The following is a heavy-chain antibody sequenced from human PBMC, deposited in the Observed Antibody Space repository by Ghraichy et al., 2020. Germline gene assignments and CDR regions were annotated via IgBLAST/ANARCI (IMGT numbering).Heavy chain of an antibody. V-gene: IGHV1-18*01. J-gene: IGHJ5*02. Sequence: ASVKVSCKASGYTFTSYGISWVRQAPGQGLEWMGWISAYNGNTNYAQKLQGRVTMTTDTSTSTTYMELRSLRSDDTAVYYCARHIAVAGAHLRLVDNWFDPWGQGTLVTVSS. CDR2: ISAYNGNT. CDR1: GYTFTSYG. D-gene: IGHD6-19*01. CDR3: ARHIAVAGAHLRLVDNWFDP.